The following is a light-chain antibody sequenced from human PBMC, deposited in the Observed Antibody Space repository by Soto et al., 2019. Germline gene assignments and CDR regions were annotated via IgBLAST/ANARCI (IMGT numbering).Light chain of an antibody. CDR3: QQSYFTPLT. CDR1: QTISHY. J-gene: IGKJ4*01. V-gene: IGKV1-39*01. CDR2: DAS. Sequence: DIQMTQSPSSLSASVGARVTITCRASQTISHYLNWYQQKPGKAPKLLIHDASTLQSGVPSRFSGSGSGTDFTLTISNLQREDFATYYCQQSYFTPLTFGGGTRVEIK.